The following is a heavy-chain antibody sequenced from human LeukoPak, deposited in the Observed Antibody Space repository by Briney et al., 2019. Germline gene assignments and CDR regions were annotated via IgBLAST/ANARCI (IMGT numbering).Heavy chain of an antibody. V-gene: IGHV1-18*01. CDR3: ARDLTPTTVTTFYY. Sequence: ASVKVSCKTFGDTFSYHSISWVRQAPGQGLEWMGWISAYNGNTNYAQKLQGRVTMTTDTSTSTAYMELRSLRSDDTAVYYCARDLTPTTVTTFYYWGQGTLVTVSS. CDR2: ISAYNGNT. CDR1: GDTFSYHS. J-gene: IGHJ4*02. D-gene: IGHD4-17*01.